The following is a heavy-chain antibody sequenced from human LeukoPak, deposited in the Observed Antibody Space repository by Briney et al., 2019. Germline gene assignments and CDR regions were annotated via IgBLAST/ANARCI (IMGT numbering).Heavy chain of an antibody. J-gene: IGHJ4*02. CDR2: ISSSSSTI. CDR3: ASAITMIVVPEDY. V-gene: IGHV3-48*02. CDR1: GFTFSNYG. Sequence: PGGSLRLSCAASGFTFSNYGMNWVRQAPGKGLEWVSYISSSSSTIYYADSVKGRFTISRDNAKNSLYLQMNSLRDGDTAVYYCASAITMIVVPEDYWGQGTLVTVSS. D-gene: IGHD3-22*01.